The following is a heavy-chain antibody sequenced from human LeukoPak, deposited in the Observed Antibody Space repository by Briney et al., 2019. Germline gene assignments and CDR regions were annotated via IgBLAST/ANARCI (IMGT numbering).Heavy chain of an antibody. CDR3: VAARGDYYYYYMDV. V-gene: IGHV1-18*01. CDR2: ISTYHGNT. Sequence: ASVEVSCKASGYTFTTAGIGWVRQAPGQVLEWMGWISTYHGNTNYAQIFQDRVTITADESTSTAYMELSSLRSEDTAVYYCVAARGDYYYYYMDVWGKGTTVTISS. D-gene: IGHD3-16*01. CDR1: GYTFTTAG. J-gene: IGHJ6*03.